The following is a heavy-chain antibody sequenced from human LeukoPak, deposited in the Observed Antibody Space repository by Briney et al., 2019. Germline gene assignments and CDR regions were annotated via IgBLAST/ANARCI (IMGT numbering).Heavy chain of an antibody. D-gene: IGHD3-22*01. J-gene: IGHJ2*01. V-gene: IGHV4-34*01. Sequence: PSETLSLTCAVYGGSFSGYYWTWIRQPPGKGLEWIGGINHSGGTNYNPSLKSRVTFSIDTSKNQFSLKLSSVTAADTAVYYCARVARYYDGSGYPHWHFDLWGRGTLVTVSS. CDR3: ARVARYYDGSGYPHWHFDL. CDR1: GGSFSGYY. CDR2: INHSGGT.